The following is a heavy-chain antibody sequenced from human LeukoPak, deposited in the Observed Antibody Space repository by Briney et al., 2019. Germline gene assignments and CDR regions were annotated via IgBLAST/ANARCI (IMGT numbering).Heavy chain of an antibody. J-gene: IGHJ3*02. CDR3: ARDSTGTAAFDI. Sequence: SQTLSLTCAVSGGSISSGGYSWSWIRQPPGKGLEWIGYIYHSGSTYYNPSLKSRVTMSVDTSKNQFSLKLSSVTAADTAVYYCARDSTGTAAFDIWGQGTMVTVSS. CDR1: GGSISSGGYS. D-gene: IGHD2-8*02. V-gene: IGHV4-30-2*01. CDR2: IYHSGST.